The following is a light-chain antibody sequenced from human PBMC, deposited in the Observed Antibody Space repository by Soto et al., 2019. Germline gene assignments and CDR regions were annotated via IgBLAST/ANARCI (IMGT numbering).Light chain of an antibody. CDR2: QVS. J-gene: IGLJ3*02. CDR3: TSFGSSGV. CDR1: SSDVGAYNY. V-gene: IGLV2-14*01. Sequence: QSALTQPASVSGSPGQRLTISCTGTSSDVGAYNYVSWYQQHSDKAPKLIIYQVSNRPSGVSNRFSGAKSGNTASLPISGVQAEDESEYYCTSFGSSGVFGEGTKLTVL.